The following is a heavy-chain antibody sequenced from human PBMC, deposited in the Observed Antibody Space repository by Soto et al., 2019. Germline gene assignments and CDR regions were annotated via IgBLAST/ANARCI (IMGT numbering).Heavy chain of an antibody. Sequence: SGPTLGNPTQSLTLTCTFSGFSLSTNGVGVGWIRQPPGKALEWLALIYWDDDKRYSPSLKSRLTITKDTSKNQVVLTMTNMDPVDTATYYCAHRRGGSPDDAFDIWGQGTMVTVSS. D-gene: IGHD2-15*01. V-gene: IGHV2-5*02. CDR1: GFSLSTNGVG. CDR3: AHRRGGSPDDAFDI. J-gene: IGHJ3*02. CDR2: IYWDDDK.